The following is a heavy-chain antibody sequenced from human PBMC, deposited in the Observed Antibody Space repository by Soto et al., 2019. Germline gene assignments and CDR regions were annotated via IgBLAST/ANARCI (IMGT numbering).Heavy chain of an antibody. V-gene: IGHV3-7*03. D-gene: IGHD4-4*01. Sequence: EVQLLQAGGGWVQPGGSLRLSCVGSGFTFTDFYMNWVRQAPGKGLEWVANIRHDGTGTKYVESLRVRFTTSRDNAKNSLFLQMNSLRADDTALYYCVGWGGHDYNYWGKGILVTVYS. CDR1: GFTFTDFY. J-gene: IGHJ4*02. CDR3: VGWGGHDYNY. CDR2: IRHDGTGT.